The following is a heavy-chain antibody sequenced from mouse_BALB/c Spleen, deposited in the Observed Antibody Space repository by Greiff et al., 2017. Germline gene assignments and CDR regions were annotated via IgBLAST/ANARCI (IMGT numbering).Heavy chain of an antibody. J-gene: IGHJ4*01. CDR3: ARDIAYGNSAMDY. Sequence: EVKLMESGGGLVQPGGSLRLSCATSGFTFTDYYMSWVRQPPGKALEWLGFIRNKANGYTTEYSASVKGRFTISRDNSQSILYLQMNTLRAEDSATYYCARDIAYGNSAMDYWGQGTSVTVSS. V-gene: IGHV7-3*02. CDR1: GFTFTDYY. D-gene: IGHD2-1*01. CDR2: IRNKANGYTT.